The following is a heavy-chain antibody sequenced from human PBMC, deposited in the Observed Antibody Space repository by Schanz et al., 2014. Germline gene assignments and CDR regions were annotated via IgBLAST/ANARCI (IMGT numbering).Heavy chain of an antibody. CDR1: GFTFSNYS. D-gene: IGHD2-21*02. V-gene: IGHV3-21*01. Sequence: EVQLVESGGGLVKPGGSLRLSCAASGFTFSNYSMNWVRQAPGKGLEWVSSISSTSSYISYADSVKGRFTISRDNAKNSLYLQMNSLRAEDTAVYYCARPSDSSWYMDVWGKGTTVTVSS. J-gene: IGHJ6*03. CDR2: ISSTSSYI. CDR3: ARPSDSSWYMDV.